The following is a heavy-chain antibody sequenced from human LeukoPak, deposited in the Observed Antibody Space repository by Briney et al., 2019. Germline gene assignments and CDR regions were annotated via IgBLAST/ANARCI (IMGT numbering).Heavy chain of an antibody. D-gene: IGHD3-22*01. CDR2: INWNSGSI. CDR3: AKDTDSSGYFLPQFDY. V-gene: IGHV3-9*01. J-gene: IGHJ4*02. CDR1: GFTFGDHA. Sequence: GGSLRLSCAASGFTFGDHAMHWVRQAPGKGLEWVSGINWNSGSIAYAGSVKGRFTISRDNAKNSLYLQMNSLRAEDTALYYCAKDTDSSGYFLPQFDYWGQGTLVTVSS.